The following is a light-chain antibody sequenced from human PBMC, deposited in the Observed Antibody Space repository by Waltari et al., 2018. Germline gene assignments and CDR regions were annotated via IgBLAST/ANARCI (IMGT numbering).Light chain of an antibody. CDR2: GAS. V-gene: IGKV3-20*01. CDR1: QSVGRT. J-gene: IGKJ1*01. Sequence: EIVLTQSPGTLSLSPGERAILSCRASQSVGRTLAWYQQKPGQAPRPRIYGASNRATGIPDRCSGSGSGTDFSLTISRLEPEDFSVYYCQHYVRLPVTFGQGTRVEI. CDR3: QHYVRLPVT.